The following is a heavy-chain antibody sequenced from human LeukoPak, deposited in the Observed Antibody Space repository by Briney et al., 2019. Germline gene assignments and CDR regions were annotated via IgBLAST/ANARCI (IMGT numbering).Heavy chain of an antibody. D-gene: IGHD3-22*01. CDR3: AKAPLYYYDSSGYLDY. CDR1: GGSFSDYY. Sequence: SETLSLTCAVYGGSFSDYYWSWIRQPPGKGLEWIGEINHSGSTNYNPSLKSRVTISVDTSKNQFSLKLSSVTAADTAVYYCAKAPLYYYDSSGYLDYWGQGTLVTVSS. CDR2: INHSGST. V-gene: IGHV4-34*01. J-gene: IGHJ4*02.